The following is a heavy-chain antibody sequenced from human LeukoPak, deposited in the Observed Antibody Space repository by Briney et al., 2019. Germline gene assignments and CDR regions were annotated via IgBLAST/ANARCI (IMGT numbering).Heavy chain of an antibody. Sequence: PGGSLRLSCAASGFTFTNAWMSWVRQAPGKGLEWVGRIKSKTDGGTTDYAAPVKGRFSISRDDSKNTLYLQMSSLKTEDTAVYYCTRNRYPLVDYWGQGTLVTVSS. CDR1: GFTFTNAW. V-gene: IGHV3-15*01. CDR3: TRNRYPLVDY. CDR2: IKSKTDGGTT. D-gene: IGHD1-1*01. J-gene: IGHJ4*02.